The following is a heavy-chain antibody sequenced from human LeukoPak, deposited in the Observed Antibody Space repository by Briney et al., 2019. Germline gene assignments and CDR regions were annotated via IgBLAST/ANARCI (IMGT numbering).Heavy chain of an antibody. CDR3: ARGTMSLIDDFWSEGWFDP. Sequence: ASETLSLTCTVSGGSISSGGYYWSWIRQHPGKGLEWIGYIYYSGSTYYNPSLKSRVTISVDTSKNQFSLKLSSVTAADTAVYYCARGTMSLIDDFWSEGWFDPWGQGTLVTVSS. CDR2: IYYSGST. V-gene: IGHV4-31*03. D-gene: IGHD3-3*01. CDR1: GGSISSGGYY. J-gene: IGHJ5*02.